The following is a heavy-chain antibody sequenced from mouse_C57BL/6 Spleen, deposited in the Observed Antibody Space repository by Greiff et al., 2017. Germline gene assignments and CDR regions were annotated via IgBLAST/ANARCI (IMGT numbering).Heavy chain of an antibody. J-gene: IGHJ4*01. CDR1: GYTFTSYW. Sequence: QVQLQQPGTELVKPGASVKLSCKASGYTFTSYWMHWVKQRPGQGLEWIGNINPSNGGTNYNEKFKSKATLTVDKSSRTAYMQLSSLTSEDSAVYYCARFSDYYGRAGYAMDYWGQGTSVTVSS. V-gene: IGHV1-53*01. CDR3: ARFSDYYGRAGYAMDY. CDR2: INPSNGGT. D-gene: IGHD1-1*01.